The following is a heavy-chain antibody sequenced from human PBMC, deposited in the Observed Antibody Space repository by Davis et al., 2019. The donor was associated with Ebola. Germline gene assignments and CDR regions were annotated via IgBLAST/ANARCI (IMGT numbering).Heavy chain of an antibody. CDR3: ARHDYGDSHFDY. Sequence: GESLKISCAASGFTFSSYSMNWVRQAPGKGLEWVSYISSSSSYTNYADSVKGRFTISRDNAKNSLYLQMNSLRAEDTAVYYCARHDYGDSHFDYWGQGTLVTVSS. V-gene: IGHV3-21*05. CDR1: GFTFSSYS. J-gene: IGHJ4*02. D-gene: IGHD4-17*01. CDR2: ISSSSSYT.